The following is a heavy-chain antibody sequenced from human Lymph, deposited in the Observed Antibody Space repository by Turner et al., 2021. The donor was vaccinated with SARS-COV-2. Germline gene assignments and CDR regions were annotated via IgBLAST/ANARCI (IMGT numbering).Heavy chain of an antibody. Sequence: EVQLVETGGGLIQPGGSLRLSCAASGIIVSRNYMTWVRQAPGKGLEWVSVIYSGGTTYYADSVKGRFTISRDNSKNTLYLQMNSLRVEDTAVYYCARDLGTYGMDVWGQGTTVTVSS. CDR1: GIIVSRNY. D-gene: IGHD6-13*01. J-gene: IGHJ6*02. CDR3: ARDLGTYGMDV. CDR2: IYSGGTT. V-gene: IGHV3-53*02.